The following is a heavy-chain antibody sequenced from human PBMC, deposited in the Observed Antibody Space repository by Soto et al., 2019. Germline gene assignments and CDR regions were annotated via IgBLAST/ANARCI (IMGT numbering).Heavy chain of an antibody. Sequence: GGSLRLSCAASGFTFSDYYMSWIRQAPGKGLEWVSYISSSGDIIYYADSVKGRFTTSRDKAKNSLYLQMNSLRAEDTAVYYCARDLGYYASDGYFDYWGQGTLVTVSS. J-gene: IGHJ4*02. CDR3: ARDLGYYASDGYFDY. CDR1: GFTFSDYY. CDR2: ISSSGDII. V-gene: IGHV3-11*01. D-gene: IGHD3-22*01.